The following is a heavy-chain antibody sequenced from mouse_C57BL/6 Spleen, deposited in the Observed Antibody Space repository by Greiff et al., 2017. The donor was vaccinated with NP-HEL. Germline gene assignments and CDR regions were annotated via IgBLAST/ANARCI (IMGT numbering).Heavy chain of an antibody. D-gene: IGHD1-1*01. CDR2: INPSTGGT. Sequence: EVQLQQSGPELVKPGASVKISCKASGYSFTGYYMNWVKQSPEKSLEWIGEINPSTGGTTYNQKFKAKATLTVDKSSSTAYMQLKSLTSEDSAVYYCARAPDYVSYAMDYWGQGTSVTVSS. CDR3: ARAPDYVSYAMDY. CDR1: GYSFTGYY. V-gene: IGHV1-42*01. J-gene: IGHJ4*01.